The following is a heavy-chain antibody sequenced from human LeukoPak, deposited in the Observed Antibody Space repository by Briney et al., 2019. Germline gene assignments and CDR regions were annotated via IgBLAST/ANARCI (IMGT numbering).Heavy chain of an antibody. D-gene: IGHD1-1*01. CDR2: ISGSGGST. Sequence: PGGSLRLSCAASGFTFSSYGMSWVRQAPGKGLEWVSAISGSGGSTYYADSVKGRFTISRDNSKNTLYLQMNSLRAEDTAVYYCAKTPAIRVEPHYYYYYMDVWGKGTTVTVSS. CDR3: AKTPAIRVEPHYYYYYMDV. CDR1: GFTFSSYG. V-gene: IGHV3-23*01. J-gene: IGHJ6*03.